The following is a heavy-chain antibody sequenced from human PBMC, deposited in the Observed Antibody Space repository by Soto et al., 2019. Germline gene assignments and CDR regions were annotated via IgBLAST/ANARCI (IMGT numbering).Heavy chain of an antibody. CDR1: GFPFSSYG. CDR2: ISYDGSNK. V-gene: IGHV3-30*18. Sequence: GGSLRLSCAASGFPFSSYGMHWVRQAPGKGLEWVAVISYDGSNKYYADSVKGRFTISRDNSKNTLYLQMNSLRAEDTAVYYCAKDRFDPWGQGTLVTVSS. CDR3: AKDRFDP. J-gene: IGHJ5*02.